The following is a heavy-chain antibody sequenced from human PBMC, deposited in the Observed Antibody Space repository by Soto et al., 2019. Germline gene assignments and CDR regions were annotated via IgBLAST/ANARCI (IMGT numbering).Heavy chain of an antibody. CDR2: INPGDSDT. D-gene: IGHD3-10*01. V-gene: IGHV5-51*01. CDR1: GFSFTNYW. Sequence: EVQLVQSAAEVQKPGESLKISCKGSGFSFTNYWIAWVRQMPGKGLEWMGIINPGDSDTRYSPSFQGQVTLSVDKSITTAYPQWRGLKASDTAIYYGARQTPYSPGAGRPSVFDYWGQGTLVTVSS. CDR3: ARQTPYSPGAGRPSVFDY. J-gene: IGHJ4*02.